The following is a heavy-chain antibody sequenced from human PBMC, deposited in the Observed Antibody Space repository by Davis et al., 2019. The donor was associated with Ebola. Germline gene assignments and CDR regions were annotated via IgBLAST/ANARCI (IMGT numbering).Heavy chain of an antibody. Sequence: GGSLRLSCAASGFTFSSYGMHWVRQAPGKGLEWVAVIWYDGSNKYYADSVKGRFTISRDNSKNTLYLQTNSLRAEDTAVYYCARSTDGDYPYYYYYYGMDVWGQGTTVTVSS. J-gene: IGHJ6*02. V-gene: IGHV3-33*01. CDR3: ARSTDGDYPYYYYYYGMDV. CDR2: IWYDGSNK. D-gene: IGHD4-17*01. CDR1: GFTFSSYG.